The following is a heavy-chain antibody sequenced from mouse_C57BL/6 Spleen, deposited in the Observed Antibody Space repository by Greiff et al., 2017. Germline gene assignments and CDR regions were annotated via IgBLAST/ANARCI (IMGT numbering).Heavy chain of an antibody. CDR3: ARQGITTGVAVPYYYAMDY. CDR2: IYPGDGDT. V-gene: IGHV1-80*01. Sequence: QVQLKESGAELVKPGASVKISCKASGYAFSSYWMNWVKQRPGKGLEWIGQIYPGDGDTNYNGKFKGKATLTADKSSCIAYMPFSSLSSEDSAVYFSARQGITTGVAVPYYYAMDYWGQGTSVTVSS. J-gene: IGHJ4*01. D-gene: IGHD1-1*01. CDR1: GYAFSSYW.